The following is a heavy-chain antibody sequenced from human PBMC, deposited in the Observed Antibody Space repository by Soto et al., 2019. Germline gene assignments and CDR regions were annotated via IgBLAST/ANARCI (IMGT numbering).Heavy chain of an antibody. V-gene: IGHV5-10-1*01. CDR2: IDPSDSHT. J-gene: IGHJ6*02. CDR1: GDSFRSYW. Sequence: PGESLKISCKGSGDSFRSYWINWVRQMPGKGLEGMGRIDPSDSHTDYSPSFQGHLTISADKSNNTAYQQCSSLRGGEGDVFYCARVYWTYDLHWFGMDVWGPGTPVTVSS. D-gene: IGHD1-7*01. CDR3: ARVYWTYDLHWFGMDV.